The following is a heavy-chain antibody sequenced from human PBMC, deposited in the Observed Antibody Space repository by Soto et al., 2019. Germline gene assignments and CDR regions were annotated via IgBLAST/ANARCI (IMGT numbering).Heavy chain of an antibody. J-gene: IGHJ6*02. CDR3: ARALLLRGRRFGMDV. D-gene: IGHD3-10*01. V-gene: IGHV3-30-3*01. CDR2: ISYDGSND. Sequence: ESGGGVVQPGGSLRLSCAASGCTFSAYAINWVRQSPGKGLEWVAVISYDGSNDYYGASVKGRFTVSRDNSNSTLHLHMNSLRVDDTATYSFARALLLRGRRFGMDVWGQGSTVTVSS. CDR1: GCTFSAYA.